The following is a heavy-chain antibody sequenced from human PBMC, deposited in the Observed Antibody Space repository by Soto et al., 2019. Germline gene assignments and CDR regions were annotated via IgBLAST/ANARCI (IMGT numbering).Heavy chain of an antibody. V-gene: IGHV3-48*01. CDR2: ISSSSSTI. J-gene: IGHJ5*02. Sequence: GGSLRLSCAASGLTFSSYSMNWVRQAPGKGLEWVSYISSSSSTIYYEDSVKGRFTISRDNAKNSLYLQMNSLRAEDTAVYYCARAVYYGSGSYYPHFDPWGQGTLVTVSS. CDR1: GLTFSSYS. D-gene: IGHD3-10*01. CDR3: ARAVYYGSGSYYPHFDP.